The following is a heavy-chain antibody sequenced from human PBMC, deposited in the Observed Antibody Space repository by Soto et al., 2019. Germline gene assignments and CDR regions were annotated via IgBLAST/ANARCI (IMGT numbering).Heavy chain of an antibody. J-gene: IGHJ6*02. CDR2: IIPISGTT. D-gene: IGHD2-15*01. Sequence: GASVKVSCKASGGTFSTHAIIWVRQAPGHGLEWMGGIIPISGTTYYTQKFQGRVTITADEPTSTAFMELSGLKSEDTAVFYCARGYCSGGNCYSGMDVWGQGTMVTVSS. V-gene: IGHV1-69*13. CDR3: ARGYCSGGNCYSGMDV. CDR1: GGTFSTHA.